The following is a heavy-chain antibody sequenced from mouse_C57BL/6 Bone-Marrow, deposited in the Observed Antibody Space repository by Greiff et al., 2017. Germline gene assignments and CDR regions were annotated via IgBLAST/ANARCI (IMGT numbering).Heavy chain of an antibody. CDR1: GFTFSSYA. V-gene: IGHV5-9-1*02. CDR2: ISSGGDYI. CDR3: TRERGYGSSPYYFDY. Sequence: VESGEGLVKPGGSLKLSCAASGFTFSSYAMSWVRQTPEKRLEWVAYISSGGDYIYYADTVKGRFTISRDNARNTLYLQMSSLKSEDTAMYYCTRERGYGSSPYYFDYWGQGTTLTVSS. D-gene: IGHD1-1*01. J-gene: IGHJ2*01.